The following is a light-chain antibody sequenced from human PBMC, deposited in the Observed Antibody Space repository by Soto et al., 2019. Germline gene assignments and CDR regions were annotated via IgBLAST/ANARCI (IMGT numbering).Light chain of an antibody. CDR3: SSYATSSHVV. V-gene: IGLV2-14*01. CDR2: EVT. J-gene: IGLJ2*01. Sequence: QSALTQPVSVSGSPGQSIIISCTGTSSDVGGYKYVSWYQQYPGKAPKLMIYEVTNRPSGVSNRFSGSKSGNTASLIISGLQAEDEAHYYCSSYATSSHVVFGGGTKVTVL. CDR1: SSDVGGYKY.